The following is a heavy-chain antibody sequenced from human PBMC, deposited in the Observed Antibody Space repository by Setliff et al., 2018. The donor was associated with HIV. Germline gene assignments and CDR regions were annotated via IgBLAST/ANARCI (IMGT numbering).Heavy chain of an antibody. CDR2: IYISGST. J-gene: IGHJ4*02. V-gene: IGHV4-4*09. Sequence: SETLSLTCTVSGGSISSYYWSWIRQSPGKGLEWIGYIYISGSTNYNPSLKSRVTISVDTSKNQFSLKLSSVTAADTAVYYCARVRLTMIMMVDYFDQWGQGTLVTVSS. CDR3: ARVRLTMIMMVDYFDQ. D-gene: IGHD3-22*01. CDR1: GGSISSYY.